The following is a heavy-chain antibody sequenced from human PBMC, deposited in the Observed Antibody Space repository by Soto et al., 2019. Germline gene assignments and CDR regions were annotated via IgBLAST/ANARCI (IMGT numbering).Heavy chain of an antibody. Sequence: QVQLQESGPGLVKPSETLSLTCTVSSGSINNYYWSWIRQPPGKGLEFIGYIYYAGTTTYNPSLKSRVTISVDTSKTQFSLKLSSVTAADTAVYYCARLGGYYQALDSCGQGTLLTVSS. V-gene: IGHV4-59*08. D-gene: IGHD3-22*01. CDR3: ARLGGYYQALDS. CDR1: SGSINNYY. J-gene: IGHJ4*02. CDR2: IYYAGTT.